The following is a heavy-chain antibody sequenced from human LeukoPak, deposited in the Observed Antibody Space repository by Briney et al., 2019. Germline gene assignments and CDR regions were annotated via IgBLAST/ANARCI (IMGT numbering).Heavy chain of an antibody. J-gene: IGHJ4*02. CDR3: ARERAFDY. V-gene: IGHV3-30*03. CDR2: ISYDGSNK. Sequence: GGSLRLSCAASGFTFSSYGMHWVRQAPGKGLEWVAVISYDGSNKYYAHSVKGRFTISRDNSKNTLYLQMNSLRAEDTAVYYCARERAFDYWGQGTLVTVSS. CDR1: GFTFSSYG.